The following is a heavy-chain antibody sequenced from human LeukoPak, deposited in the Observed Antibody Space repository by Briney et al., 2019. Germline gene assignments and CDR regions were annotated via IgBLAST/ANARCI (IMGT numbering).Heavy chain of an antibody. CDR1: GGSISSYY. CDR3: ARRPGPPPNIVVVPAAMDRKYYFDY. V-gene: IGHV4-4*09. D-gene: IGHD2-2*01. J-gene: IGHJ4*02. CDR2: IYTSGST. Sequence: KSSETLSLTCTVSGGSISSYYWSWIRQPPGKGLEWIGYIYTSGSTNYNPSLKSRATISVDTSKNQFSLKLSSVTAADTAVYYCARRPGPPPNIVVVPAAMDRKYYFDYWGQGTLVTVSS.